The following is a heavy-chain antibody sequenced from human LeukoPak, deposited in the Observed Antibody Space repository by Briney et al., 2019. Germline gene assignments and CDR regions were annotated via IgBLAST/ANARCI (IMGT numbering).Heavy chain of an antibody. CDR3: AKDRLTYYYGSGSYMGGYYFDY. V-gene: IGHV3-30*18. J-gene: IGHJ4*02. Sequence: PGGSLRLSCAASGFTFSSYGMHWVRQAPGKGLEWVAVISYDGSNKYYADSVKGRFTISRDNSKNTLYLQMNSLRAEDTAVYYCAKDRLTYYYGSGSYMGGYYFDYWGQGTLVTVSS. CDR1: GFTFSSYG. D-gene: IGHD3-10*01. CDR2: ISYDGSNK.